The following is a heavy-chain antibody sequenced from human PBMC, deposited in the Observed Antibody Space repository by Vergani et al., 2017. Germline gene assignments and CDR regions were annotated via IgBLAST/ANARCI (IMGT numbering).Heavy chain of an antibody. Sequence: QVQVVQSGAEVKKSGASVKVSCKTSGYTFSYYYMHWVRQAPGQGLEWMGIINPSGCHTNYAQKFQGRVTMTRDTSTSTVYMELSSLRSEDTAIYYCARGDYGILTGYRYWGQGTLVTVSA. CDR1: GYTFSYYY. CDR3: ARGDYGILTGYRY. D-gene: IGHD3-9*01. V-gene: IGHV1-46*03. J-gene: IGHJ4*02. CDR2: INPSGCHT.